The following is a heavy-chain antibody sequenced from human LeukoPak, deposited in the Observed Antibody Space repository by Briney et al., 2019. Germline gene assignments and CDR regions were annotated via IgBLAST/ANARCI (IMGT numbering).Heavy chain of an antibody. CDR2: VHHSGTT. J-gene: IGHJ2*01. V-gene: IGHV4-59*01. D-gene: IGHD1-26*01. CDR1: GGSINTYF. CDR3: ARVSSYSWYFDL. Sequence: SETLSLTCTVSGGSINTYFWSWVRQPPGKGLEWIGYVHHSGTTNYNPSLKSRVTMSVDTSKNQLSLNLGSLTAADTAVYYCARVSSYSWYFDLWGRGTLVTVSS.